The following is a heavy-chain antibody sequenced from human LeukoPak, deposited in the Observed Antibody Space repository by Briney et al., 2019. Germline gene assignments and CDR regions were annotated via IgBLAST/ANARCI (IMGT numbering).Heavy chain of an antibody. D-gene: IGHD2-15*01. CDR2: ISADGASA. CDR3: AKDSDCSGGSCYSGWFDP. J-gene: IGHJ5*02. V-gene: IGHV3-23*01. Sequence: GGSLRLSCAASGFTFSNYAMSWVRQAPGKGLEWVSAISADGASAYYADSVQGRFTISRDNSKNTLYLQMNSLRAEDTAVYYCAKDSDCSGGSCYSGWFDPWGQGTLVTVSS. CDR1: GFTFSNYA.